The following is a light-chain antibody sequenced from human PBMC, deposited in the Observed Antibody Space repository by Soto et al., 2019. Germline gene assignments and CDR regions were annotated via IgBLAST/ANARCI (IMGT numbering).Light chain of an antibody. J-gene: IGLJ2*01. Sequence: QSALTQPASVSGSPGQSITISCTGSSSDVGRYNLVSWYQQHPGKAPKLIIYEDIERPSGVSNRFSGSKSGNTASLTISGLQTEDEADYYCCLYAGGTSVVFGGGTKVTVL. CDR2: EDI. CDR3: CLYAGGTSVV. V-gene: IGLV2-23*01. CDR1: SSDVGRYNL.